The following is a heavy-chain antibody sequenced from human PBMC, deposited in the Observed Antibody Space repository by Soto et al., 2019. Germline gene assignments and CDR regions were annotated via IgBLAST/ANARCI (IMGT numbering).Heavy chain of an antibody. CDR3: ATIASAGTREYFQH. J-gene: IGHJ1*01. V-gene: IGHV1-69*06. Sequence: VASVKVSCKPSGGTFSSSAIFWVRQAPGQGLECLGGIIPMSGRTTYAQKFQGRVTINADKPTSTVFIELSSLNSEDTAVYYCATIASAGTREYFQHWDQGTLVTVSS. CDR2: IIPMSGRT. D-gene: IGHD6-13*01. CDR1: GGTFSSSA.